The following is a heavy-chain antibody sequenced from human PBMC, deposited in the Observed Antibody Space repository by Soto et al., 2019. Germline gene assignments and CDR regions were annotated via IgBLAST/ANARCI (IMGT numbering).Heavy chain of an antibody. CDR3: SRDPNIAARSSWFDP. D-gene: IGHD6-6*01. CDR2: ISGSSSYT. J-gene: IGHJ5*02. V-gene: IGHV3-11*06. CDR1: GFTFSDYY. Sequence: PGGSLRLSCAASGFTFSDYYMSWIRQAPGKGLEWVSYISGSSSYTNYADSVKGRFTISRDNAKNSLYLQMNSLRAEDTDVYYCSRDPNIAARSSWFDPWGQGTLVTVSS.